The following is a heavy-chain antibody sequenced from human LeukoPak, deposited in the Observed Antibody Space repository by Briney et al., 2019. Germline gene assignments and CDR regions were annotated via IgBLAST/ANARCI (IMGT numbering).Heavy chain of an antibody. J-gene: IGHJ6*02. CDR3: ARDIVVVPAAIPSYYYGMDV. CDR1: GFTFSDYY. Sequence: GGSLRLSCAASGFTFSDYYMSWIRQAPGKGLEWISYISRGGTTIHYADSVRGRFTVSRDDAMTSLYLQMNSLRAEDTAVYYCARDIVVVPAAIPSYYYGMDVWGQGTRVPVSS. D-gene: IGHD2-2*01. V-gene: IGHV3-11*04. CDR2: ISRGGTTI.